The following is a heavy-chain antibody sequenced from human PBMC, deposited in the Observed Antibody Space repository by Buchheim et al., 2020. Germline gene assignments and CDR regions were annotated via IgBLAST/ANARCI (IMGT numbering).Heavy chain of an antibody. J-gene: IGHJ6*03. Sequence: QVQLQQWGAGLLNPSETLSLPCAVYGGSFTVYYWSWIRQPPGKGLEWIVEINHSGSTNYNPSLQSRVTRPVDTSKNQFSLKLSSVTAADTAIYDCARASVPDVGGFYYYYKDVWDAGTT. CDR1: GGSFTVYY. CDR3: ARASVPDVGGFYYYYKDV. V-gene: IGHV4-34*01. CDR2: INHSGST. D-gene: IGHD3-10*01.